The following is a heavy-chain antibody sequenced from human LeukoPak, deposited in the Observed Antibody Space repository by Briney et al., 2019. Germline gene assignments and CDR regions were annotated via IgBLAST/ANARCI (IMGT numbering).Heavy chain of an antibody. J-gene: IGHJ3*02. CDR2: IKQDGSEK. Sequence: GGPLSLSCAASGFTFNTYWMSWVRQAPGKGLEGVANIKQDGSEKYYVDSVKGRFTISRDNAKNSLYLQMNSLRAEDTAVYYCARLTVEMATIIPRDAFDIWGQGTMVTVSS. D-gene: IGHD5-24*01. CDR1: GFTFNTYW. V-gene: IGHV3-7*01. CDR3: ARLTVEMATIIPRDAFDI.